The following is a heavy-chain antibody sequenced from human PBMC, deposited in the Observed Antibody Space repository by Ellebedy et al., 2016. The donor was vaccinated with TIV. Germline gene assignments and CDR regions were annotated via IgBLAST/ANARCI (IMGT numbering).Heavy chain of an antibody. CDR3: ARRFDIVTGSYPRGYYGLDI. V-gene: IGHV1-3*01. Sequence: AASVKVSCKASGYTFTTYAIHWVRQAPGQRPEWMGWINAGIGNTKYSDNFQGRVTITTDTSASTAYMELSSRRSEDTAVYYCARRFDIVTGSYPRGYYGLDIWGQGTTVTVSS. D-gene: IGHD3-9*01. J-gene: IGHJ6*02. CDR1: GYTFTTYA. CDR2: INAGIGNT.